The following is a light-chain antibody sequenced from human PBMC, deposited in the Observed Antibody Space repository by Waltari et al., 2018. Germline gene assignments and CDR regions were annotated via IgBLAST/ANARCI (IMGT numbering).Light chain of an antibody. CDR3: CSYATRNTPVA. J-gene: IGLJ2*01. Sequence: QSALTQPASVSGSPGQSITIPCTGSRREVGHDDFVPWYQQYPGKAPKVIIYEVNKRPSGVSDRFSGSKSGNTASLTISGLQPEDEADYHCCSYATRNTPVAFGGGTKVTLL. CDR2: EVN. V-gene: IGLV2-23*02. CDR1: RREVGHDDF.